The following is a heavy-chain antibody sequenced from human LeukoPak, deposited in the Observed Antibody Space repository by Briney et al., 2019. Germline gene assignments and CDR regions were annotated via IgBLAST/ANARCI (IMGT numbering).Heavy chain of an antibody. V-gene: IGHV3-7*01. D-gene: IGHD1-20*01. CDR3: ARALNWNRAIDY. J-gene: IGHJ4*02. CDR2: IKQDGSEK. CDR1: GFIFSNYW. Sequence: GSLRLSCAASGFIFSNYWMSWVRQVPGKGLEWVANIKQDGSEKYYVDSVKGRFTISRDNTKNSLYLQMNSLRAEDTAVYYCARALNWNRAIDYWGQGTLVTVSS.